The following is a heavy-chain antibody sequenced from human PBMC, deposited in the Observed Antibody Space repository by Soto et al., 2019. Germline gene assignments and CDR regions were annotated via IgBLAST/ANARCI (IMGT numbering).Heavy chain of an antibody. V-gene: IGHV3-13*04. CDR2: IGTAGDT. D-gene: IGHD6-6*01. Sequence: EVQLVESGGGLVQPGGSLRLSCAASGFTFSSYDIHWVRQPTGKGLEWVSGIGTAGDTYYAGSVTGRFTISRENAKNSLYLQMNSLRAGDTAVYYCARGALGFDPWGQGTLVAVSS. CDR3: ARGALGFDP. J-gene: IGHJ5*02. CDR1: GFTFSSYD.